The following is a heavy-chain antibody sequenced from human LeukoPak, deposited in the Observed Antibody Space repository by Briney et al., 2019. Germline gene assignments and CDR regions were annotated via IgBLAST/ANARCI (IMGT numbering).Heavy chain of an antibody. Sequence: GGSLRLSCEGSGFTFSGYAMSWVRQAQGKGLEWVSSNSGSGGSRYYGDSVKGRFTVFRDNSRNTLYLQMNSLRAEDTAVYYCARDELSDTNGHSYGTNFDHWGQGTLVTVSS. CDR3: ARDELSDTNGHSYGTNFDH. D-gene: IGHD5-18*01. CDR1: GFTFSGYA. CDR2: NSGSGGSR. J-gene: IGHJ4*02. V-gene: IGHV3-23*01.